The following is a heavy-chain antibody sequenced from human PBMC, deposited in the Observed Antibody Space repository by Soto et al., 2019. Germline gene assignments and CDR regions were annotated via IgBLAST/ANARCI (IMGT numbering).Heavy chain of an antibody. CDR2: IIPRSGTS. D-gene: IGHD3-22*01. Sequence: QVQLVQSGAEVKKPGSSVKVSCKASGDTFSTYTITWVRQAPGQGLEWMGGIIPRSGTSNYAQKCQGRVTITADESRSTASMELSSVGAGDTAVYYCARECLVLAPSSVNSGHYSYAMDVWGQGTTVTVSS. CDR3: ARECLVLAPSSVNSGHYSYAMDV. V-gene: IGHV1-69*12. CDR1: GDTFSTYT. J-gene: IGHJ6*02.